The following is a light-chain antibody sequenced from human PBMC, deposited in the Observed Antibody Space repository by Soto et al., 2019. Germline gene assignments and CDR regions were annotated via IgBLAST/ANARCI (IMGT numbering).Light chain of an antibody. J-gene: IGLJ1*01. CDR2: GVT. V-gene: IGLV1-47*01. CDR1: SSNIGSNY. Sequence: QSVLTQPPSASGTPGQGVTISCSGSSSNIGSNYVYWYQQSPGKAPKLLIYGVTNRPSGISYRFSGSKSGSTASLTIYGLRDEDEADYYCSSYSTSFFYVFGTGTKVTVL. CDR3: SSYSTSFFYV.